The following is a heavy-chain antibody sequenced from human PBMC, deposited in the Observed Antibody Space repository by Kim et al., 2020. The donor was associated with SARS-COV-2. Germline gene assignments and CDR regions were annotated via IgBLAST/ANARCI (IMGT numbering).Heavy chain of an antibody. Sequence: GGSLRLSCAASGFTFSSYEMNWVRQAPGKGLEWVSYISSSGSTIYYADSVKGRFTISRDNAKNSLYLQMNSLRADDTAVYYCARGGYGDPNAFDIWGQGTMVTVSS. CDR1: GFTFSSYE. CDR3: ARGGYGDPNAFDI. CDR2: ISSSGSTI. V-gene: IGHV3-48*03. D-gene: IGHD4-17*01. J-gene: IGHJ3*02.